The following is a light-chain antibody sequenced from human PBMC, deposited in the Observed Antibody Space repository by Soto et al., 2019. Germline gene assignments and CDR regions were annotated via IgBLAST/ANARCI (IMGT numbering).Light chain of an antibody. CDR1: QSVGSIY. V-gene: IGKV3-20*01. CDR3: QHYAGSPPWT. Sequence: EIVLTQSPGTLSLSPGERATLSCRASQSVGSIYLAWYQQKPGQAPRLLIYGVSNRATGIPERFSGSGSGTDFTLTISRLEAEDFAVYYCQHYAGSPPWTFGQGTTLEIK. J-gene: IGKJ1*01. CDR2: GVS.